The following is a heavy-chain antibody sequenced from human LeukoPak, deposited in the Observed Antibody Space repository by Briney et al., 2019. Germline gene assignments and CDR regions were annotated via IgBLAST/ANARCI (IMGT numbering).Heavy chain of an antibody. Sequence: GGSLRLSCAASGFTFSNYAMSWVRQAPGKGLEWVSSISGSGGSTHYPDSVKGRFTISRDNSKNTLYLQMNSLRVEDTAVYYCAKGYGWEASYYYYYMDVWGKGTTVTISS. V-gene: IGHV3-23*01. CDR1: GFTFSNYA. D-gene: IGHD1-26*01. CDR3: AKGYGWEASYYYYYMDV. J-gene: IGHJ6*03. CDR2: ISGSGGST.